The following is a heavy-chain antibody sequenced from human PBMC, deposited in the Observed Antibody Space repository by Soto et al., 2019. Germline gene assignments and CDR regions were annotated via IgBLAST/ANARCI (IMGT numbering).Heavy chain of an antibody. CDR1: GFTFSSYG. CDR2: IWYDGSNK. Sequence: LRLSCAASGFTFSSYGMHWVRQAPGKGLEWVAVIWYDGSNKYYADSVKGRFTISRDNSKNTLYLQMNSLRAEDTAVYYCARDLCTNGVCYSYYYGMDVWGQGTTVTVSS. D-gene: IGHD2-8*01. J-gene: IGHJ6*02. V-gene: IGHV3-33*01. CDR3: ARDLCTNGVCYSYYYGMDV.